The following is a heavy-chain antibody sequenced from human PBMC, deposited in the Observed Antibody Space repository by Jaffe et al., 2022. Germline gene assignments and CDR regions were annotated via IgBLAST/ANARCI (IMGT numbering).Heavy chain of an antibody. CDR1: GGSFSGYY. J-gene: IGHJ6*03. Sequence: QVQLQQWGAGLLKPSETLSLTCAVYGGSFSGYYWSWIRQPPGKGLEWIGEINHSGSTNYNPSLKSRVTISVDTSKNQFSLKLSSVTAADTAVYYCARGRGLRQYYYYYMDVWGKGTTVTVSS. V-gene: IGHV4-34*01. CDR3: ARGRGLRQYYYYYMDV. CDR2: INHSGST. D-gene: IGHD5-12*01.